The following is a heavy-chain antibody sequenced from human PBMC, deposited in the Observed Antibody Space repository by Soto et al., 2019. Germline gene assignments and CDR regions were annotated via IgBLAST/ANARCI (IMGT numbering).Heavy chain of an antibody. V-gene: IGHV1-69*01. CDR1: GGTFSSYA. CDR2: IIPIFGTA. J-gene: IGHJ5*02. D-gene: IGHD3-16*01. Sequence: QVQLVQSGAEVKKPGSAVKVSCKASGGTFSSYAISWVRQAPGQGLEWMGGIIPIFGTANYAQKLQGRVTLTADESTSTAYMELISLRSEDTAVYYCARDIALGERGRDPWGQGTLVTVSS. CDR3: ARDIALGERGRDP.